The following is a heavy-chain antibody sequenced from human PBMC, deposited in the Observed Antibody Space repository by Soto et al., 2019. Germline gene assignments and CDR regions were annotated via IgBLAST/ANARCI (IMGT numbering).Heavy chain of an antibody. CDR1: GGSISSSSYY. Sequence: QLQLQESGPGLVKPSETLSHTCTVSGGSISSSSYYWGWIRQPPGKGLEWIGSIYYSGSTYYNPSLKSRVTISVDTSKNQFSLKLSSVTAADTAVYYCARLYLAPMSITIFGVVTTFDYWGQGTLVTVSS. V-gene: IGHV4-39*01. D-gene: IGHD3-3*01. CDR2: IYYSGST. J-gene: IGHJ4*02. CDR3: ARLYLAPMSITIFGVVTTFDY.